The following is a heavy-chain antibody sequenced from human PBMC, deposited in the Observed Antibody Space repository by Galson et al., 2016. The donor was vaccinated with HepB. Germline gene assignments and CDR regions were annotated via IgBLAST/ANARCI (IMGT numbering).Heavy chain of an antibody. J-gene: IGHJ6*02. Sequence: SLRLSCAASGFTFDDYAMHWVRQAPGKGLEWVSGISWNGGSIGYADSVKGRFTISRDNAKNPLYLQMNSLRAEDTALYYCARYYGSGSNLMDYYYYYGMDVWGQGTTVTVSS. V-gene: IGHV3-9*01. CDR3: ARYYGSGSNLMDYYYYYGMDV. CDR2: ISWNGGSI. D-gene: IGHD3-10*01. CDR1: GFTFDDYA.